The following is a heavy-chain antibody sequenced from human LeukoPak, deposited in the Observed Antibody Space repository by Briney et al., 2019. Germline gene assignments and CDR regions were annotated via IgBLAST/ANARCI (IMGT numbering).Heavy chain of an antibody. D-gene: IGHD2-21*02. J-gene: IGHJ3*02. CDR1: GYTFTGYY. CDR2: INPNSGGT. CDR3: ARDMVPYCGGDCYPLGDLAFDI. V-gene: IGHV1-2*04. Sequence: ASAKVSCKASGYTFTGYYMHWVRQAPGQGLEWMGWINPNSGGTNYAQKFQGWVTMTRDTSTSTVYMELSSLRSEDTAVYYCARDMVPYCGGDCYPLGDLAFDIWGQGTMVTVSS.